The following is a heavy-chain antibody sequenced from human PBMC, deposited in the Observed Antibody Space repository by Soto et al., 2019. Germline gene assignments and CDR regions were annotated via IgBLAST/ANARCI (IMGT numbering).Heavy chain of an antibody. V-gene: IGHV1-69*14. CDR2: IIRIFGTP. Sequence: QVQLVQSGAEVKKPGSSVKVSCKASGGTFSSYAINWVRQAPGQGLEWMGGIIRIFGTPDYAQRFQGRVTXSADKTTSTAYMELSSLRSEDTAVYYCARQGSNEYYYYGMDVWGQGTTVTVSS. CDR1: GGTFSSYA. D-gene: IGHD3-10*01. CDR3: ARQGSNEYYYYGMDV. J-gene: IGHJ6*02.